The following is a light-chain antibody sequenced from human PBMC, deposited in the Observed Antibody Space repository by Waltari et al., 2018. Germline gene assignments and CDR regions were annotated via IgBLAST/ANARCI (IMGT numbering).Light chain of an antibody. V-gene: IGLV2-23*02. Sequence: QSALTQPASVSGSPGQSITISCTGTSSDVGNSNLVFWYQQHPGKAPKLIIYEVSQRPSGVSNRFSGSKSGTTASLTISGLQAEDEADFYCCSYAGSGSSVVFGGGTKLTVL. CDR3: CSYAGSGSSVV. J-gene: IGLJ2*01. CDR1: SSDVGNSNL. CDR2: EVS.